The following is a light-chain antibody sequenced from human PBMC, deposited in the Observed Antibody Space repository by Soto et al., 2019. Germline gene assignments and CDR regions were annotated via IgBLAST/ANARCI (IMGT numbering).Light chain of an antibody. CDR2: STS. CDR1: QSISRY. J-gene: IGKJ2*01. V-gene: IGKV1-39*01. Sequence: DIQMTQSPSSLSASVGDRVTITCRANQSISRYLNWYQQKPGRAPELLISSTSTLQSGVPSRFSGSGSGTDFTLTIISLQAEDFASYYCQQSYSHMYTFGQGTKLEIK. CDR3: QQSYSHMYT.